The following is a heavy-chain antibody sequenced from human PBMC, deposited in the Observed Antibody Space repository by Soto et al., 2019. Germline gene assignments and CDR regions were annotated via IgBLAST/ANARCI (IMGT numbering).Heavy chain of an antibody. CDR2: IGTAGDT. V-gene: IGHV3-13*01. Sequence: PGGSLRLFCAASGFTSSSYDMHWVRQATGKGLEWVSAIGTAGDTYYPGSVKGRFTISRENAKNSLYLQMNSLRAEDTAVYYCARGGTRYYYYGMDVWGQGTTVTVSS. J-gene: IGHJ6*02. CDR1: GFTSSSYD. D-gene: IGHD1-1*01. CDR3: ARGGTRYYYYGMDV.